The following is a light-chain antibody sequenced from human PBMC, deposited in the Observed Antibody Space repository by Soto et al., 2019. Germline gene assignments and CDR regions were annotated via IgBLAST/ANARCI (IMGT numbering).Light chain of an antibody. CDR1: QRISNW. CDR3: QQYNTYSKT. J-gene: IGKJ1*01. Sequence: DIQMTQSPSTLSASVGDSLTITCRASQRISNWLAWYQQRPGKAPKLLIFDASSLESGVPSRFSGSGSGTEFTLTISSLQPDDFATYYCQQYNTYSKTFGQGTKVDIK. CDR2: DAS. V-gene: IGKV1-5*01.